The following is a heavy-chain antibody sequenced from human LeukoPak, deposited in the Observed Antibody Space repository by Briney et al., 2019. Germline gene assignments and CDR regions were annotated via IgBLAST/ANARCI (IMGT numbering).Heavy chain of an antibody. CDR1: GYTFTSYG. Sequence: ASVKVSCKASGYTFTSYGISWVRRAPGQGLEWMGWISAYNGNTNYAQKLQGRVTMTTDTSTSTAYMELRSLRSDDTAVYYCARDVFYGSGSDLYYFDYWGQGTLVTVSS. D-gene: IGHD3-10*01. J-gene: IGHJ4*02. V-gene: IGHV1-18*01. CDR2: ISAYNGNT. CDR3: ARDVFYGSGSDLYYFDY.